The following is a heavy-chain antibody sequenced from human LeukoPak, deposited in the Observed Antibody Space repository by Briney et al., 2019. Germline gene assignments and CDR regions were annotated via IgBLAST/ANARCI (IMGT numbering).Heavy chain of an antibody. CDR2: IEQDGSEK. V-gene: IGHV3-7*01. CDR1: GFTFSSYW. Sequence: PGGSLRLSCAASGFTFSSYWMSWVRQAPGRGLEWVANIEQDGSEKYYVDSVKGRFTISRDNAKNSLYLQMNSLRAEDTAVYYCARDLTYYGSGSYSNYYFDYWGQGTLVTVSS. CDR3: ARDLTYYGSGSYSNYYFDY. J-gene: IGHJ4*02. D-gene: IGHD3-10*01.